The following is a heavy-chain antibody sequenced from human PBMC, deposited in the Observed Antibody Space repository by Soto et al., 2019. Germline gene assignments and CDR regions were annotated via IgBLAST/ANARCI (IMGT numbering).Heavy chain of an antibody. V-gene: IGHV3-30-3*01. CDR1: GFTFSSYA. D-gene: IGHD1-7*01. CDR3: ARDRLRRTGTSPYYYYGMDV. J-gene: IGHJ6*02. Sequence: GESLKISCAASGFTFSSYAMHWVRQAPGKGLEWVAVISYDGSNKYYADSVKGRFTISRDNSKNTLYLQMNSLRAEDTAVYYCARDRLRRTGTSPYYYYGMDVWGQGTTVTVSS. CDR2: ISYDGSNK.